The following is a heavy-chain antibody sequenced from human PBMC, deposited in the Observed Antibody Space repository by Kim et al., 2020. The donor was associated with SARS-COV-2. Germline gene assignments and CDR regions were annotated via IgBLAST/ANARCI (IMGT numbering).Heavy chain of an antibody. CDR2: IYHSGST. V-gene: IGHV4-38-2*02. J-gene: IGHJ5*02. D-gene: IGHD3-3*01. CDR3: ARDLSHYDFWSGPTLACWFDP. CDR1: GYSISSGYY. Sequence: SETLSLTCTVSGYSISSGYYWGWIRPPPGKGLEWIGSIYHSGSTYYNPSLKSRVTISVDTSKNQFSLKLSSVTAADTAVYYCARDLSHYDFWSGPTLACWFDPWGQGTLVTVSS.